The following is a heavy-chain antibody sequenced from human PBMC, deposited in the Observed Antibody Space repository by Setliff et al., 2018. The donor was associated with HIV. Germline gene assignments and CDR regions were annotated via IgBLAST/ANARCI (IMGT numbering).Heavy chain of an antibody. CDR1: GYTFTSYW. V-gene: IGHV5-51*01. Sequence: GESLKISCKGSGYTFTSYWIGWVRQMPGKGLEWMGIIYPGDSDTRYSPSFQGRVTISADKSINTAYLQWSSLQASDTAMYYCARRASKASLDYWGQGTXXXVSS. J-gene: IGHJ4*02. CDR2: IYPGDSDT. CDR3: ARRASKASLDY.